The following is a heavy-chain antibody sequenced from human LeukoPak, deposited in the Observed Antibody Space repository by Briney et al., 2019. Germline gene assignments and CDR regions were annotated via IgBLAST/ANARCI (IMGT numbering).Heavy chain of an antibody. J-gene: IGHJ4*02. D-gene: IGHD6-13*01. CDR1: GGSISSYY. CDR3: ARGGIAAAGTFGY. CDR2: IYYSGST. Sequence: PSETLSLTCTVSGGSISSYYWSWIRQPPGKGLEGIGYIYYSGSTNYNPSLKSRVTISVDTSKNQFSLKLSSVTAADTAVYYCARGGIAAAGTFGYWGQGTLVTVSS. V-gene: IGHV4-59*01.